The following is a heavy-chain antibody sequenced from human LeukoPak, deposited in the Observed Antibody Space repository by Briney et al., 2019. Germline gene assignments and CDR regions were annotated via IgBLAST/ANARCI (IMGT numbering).Heavy chain of an antibody. D-gene: IGHD6-13*01. CDR1: GGTFSSYA. J-gene: IGHJ4*02. Sequence: GSSVQVSCKASGGTFSSYAISWVRQAPGQGLEWMGRIIPILGIANYAQKFQGRVTITADKSTSTAYMELSSLRSEDTAVYYCAREDVEAAAGTGWFDYWGQGTLVTVSS. V-gene: IGHV1-69*04. CDR3: AREDVEAAAGTGWFDY. CDR2: IIPILGIA.